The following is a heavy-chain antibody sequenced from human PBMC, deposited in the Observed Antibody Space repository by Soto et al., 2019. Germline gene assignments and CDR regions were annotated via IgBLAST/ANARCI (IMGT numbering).Heavy chain of an antibody. Sequence: GGSLRLSCSASGFTFNNYALHWVRQAPGKGLEYVSGISSDGGNTYYADSVKDRFTMSRDDSKTTLYLQLSGLRADDTAVYYCVKERITGWYDFDYWGQGTLVTVSS. CDR2: ISSDGGNT. V-gene: IGHV3-64D*08. J-gene: IGHJ4*02. D-gene: IGHD6-19*01. CDR1: GFTFNNYA. CDR3: VKERITGWYDFDY.